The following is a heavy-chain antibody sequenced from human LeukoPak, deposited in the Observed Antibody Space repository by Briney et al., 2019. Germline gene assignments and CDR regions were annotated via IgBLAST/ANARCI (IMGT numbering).Heavy chain of an antibody. CDR3: ARDREGYDILTGPGAAFDI. CDR2: INPNRGGT. D-gene: IGHD3-9*01. CDR1: GYTFTGYY. J-gene: IGHJ3*02. V-gene: IGHV1-2*02. Sequence: ASVKDSCKASGYTFTGYYTHWVRQAPGQGREWMGWINPNRGGTNYAQKFQGRVTMTRDTSISTAYMELSRLRSDDTAVYYCARDREGYDILTGPGAAFDIWGQGTMVTVSS.